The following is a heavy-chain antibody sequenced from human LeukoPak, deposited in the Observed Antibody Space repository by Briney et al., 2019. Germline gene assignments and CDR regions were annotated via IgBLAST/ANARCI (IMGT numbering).Heavy chain of an antibody. CDR3: AKDNRRHYTSGPNPDSLH. Sequence: GGSLRLSCAGSGFIFNNYAMHWDRQPPGKGLEWVSGISWNSGTIDYADSVRGRFTISRDNAKNSLYLQMDSLRVEDTAFYYCAKDNRRHYTSGPNPDSLHWGQGALVTVSS. D-gene: IGHD6-19*01. J-gene: IGHJ4*02. V-gene: IGHV3-9*01. CDR1: GFIFNNYA. CDR2: ISWNSGTI.